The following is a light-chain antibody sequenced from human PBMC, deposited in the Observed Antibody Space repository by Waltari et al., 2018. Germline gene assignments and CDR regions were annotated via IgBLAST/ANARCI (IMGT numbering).Light chain of an antibody. Sequence: EMVLKQSQATRSWSQGEKATLSGRASQRGRSNLAWYKKKPGQAPRLRIYDASKRATGIPARFSGSGSGTDFTLTITSLEPEDFAVYYCQQRGNWPFTFGGGAKVEIK. V-gene: IGKV3-11*01. CDR3: QQRGNWPFT. CDR2: DAS. J-gene: IGKJ4*01. CDR1: QRGRSN.